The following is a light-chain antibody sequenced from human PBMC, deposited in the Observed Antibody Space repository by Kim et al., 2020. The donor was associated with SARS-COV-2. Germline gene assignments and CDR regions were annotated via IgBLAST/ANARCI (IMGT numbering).Light chain of an antibody. J-gene: IGLJ2*01. CDR3: TSYTTTSTVV. CDR2: DVS. CDR1: SSDVGYNY. V-gene: IGLV2-14*03. Sequence: PGQSITISCTGTSSDVGYNYVSWYQQYPGNAPKLIIYDVSDRPSGISNRFSGSKSGNTASLTISGLQAEDEADYFCTSYTTTSTVVIGGGTKVTVL.